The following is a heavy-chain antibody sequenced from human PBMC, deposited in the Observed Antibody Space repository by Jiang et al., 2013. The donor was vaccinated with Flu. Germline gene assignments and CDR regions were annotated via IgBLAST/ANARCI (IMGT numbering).Heavy chain of an antibody. J-gene: IGHJ6*02. D-gene: IGHD6-6*01. CDR1: GGSISSGEYC. V-gene: IGHV4-31*03. Sequence: GPGLVKPSQTLSLTCTVSGGSISSGEYCWNWIRQHPGKGLEWVGYISYSGSTYYNPSLKSRVTISVDTSKNQFSLKLTSLTAADTAVYYCARGFLGRSSLVRLGMDVWGQGTTVTVSS. CDR3: ARGFLGRSSLVRLGMDV. CDR2: ISYSGST.